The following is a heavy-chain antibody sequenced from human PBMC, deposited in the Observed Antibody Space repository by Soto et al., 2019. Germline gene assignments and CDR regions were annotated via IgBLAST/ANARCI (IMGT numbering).Heavy chain of an antibody. CDR3: TKMGQYCGGSCYSWFDP. Sequence: KTSETLSLTCTVSGDSISSGNHYWSWIRQPPGKGLEWIGYIFYSGTAYYNPSLKSRVTISVDTSKNQFSLKLSSVTAADTAMYYCTKMGQYCGGSCYSWFDPWGQGTLVTVSS. V-gene: IGHV4-30-4*03. D-gene: IGHD2-15*01. J-gene: IGHJ5*02. CDR2: IFYSGTA. CDR1: GDSISSGNHY.